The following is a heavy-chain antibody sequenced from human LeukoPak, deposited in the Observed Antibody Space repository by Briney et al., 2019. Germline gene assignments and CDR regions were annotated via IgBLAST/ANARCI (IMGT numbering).Heavy chain of an antibody. J-gene: IGHJ4*02. Sequence: GGSLRLSCAASGFIFTTHGMHWVRQAPGKGLEWVAVISYDGSNKYYADSVKGRFTISRDNSKNTLYLQMNSLRAEDTAVYYCAKISGPFDYWGQGTLVTVSS. CDR2: ISYDGSNK. CDR1: GFIFTTHG. V-gene: IGHV3-30*18. D-gene: IGHD6-19*01. CDR3: AKISGPFDY.